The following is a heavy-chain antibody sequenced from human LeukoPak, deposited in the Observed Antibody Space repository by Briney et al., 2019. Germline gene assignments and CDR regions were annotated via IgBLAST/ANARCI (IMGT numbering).Heavy chain of an antibody. Sequence: PSETLSLTCTVSGGSISSSSYYWGWIRQPPGKGLEWIGSIYYSGSTYYNPSPKSRVTISVDTSKNQFSLKLSSVTAADTAVYYCARDHSSSFRMGWFDPWGQGTLVTVSS. D-gene: IGHD6-6*01. CDR1: GGSISSSSYY. V-gene: IGHV4-39*07. J-gene: IGHJ5*02. CDR3: ARDHSSSFRMGWFDP. CDR2: IYYSGST.